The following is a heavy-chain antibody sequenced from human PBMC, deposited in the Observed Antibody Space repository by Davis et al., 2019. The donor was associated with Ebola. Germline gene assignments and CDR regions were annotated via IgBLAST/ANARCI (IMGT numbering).Heavy chain of an antibody. CDR1: GFTSSSYA. V-gene: IGHV3-23*01. CDR2: ISGSGGST. J-gene: IGHJ6*02. Sequence: GGSLRLSCEASGFTSSSYAMSRVCQAPGKGLEWVTAISGSGGSTYYADSVKGRFTISRDNAKNTLYLQMNSLRAEDTAVYYCARDEGVILVFHGMDVWGQGTTVTVSS. CDR3: ARDEGVILVFHGMDV. D-gene: IGHD3-10*01.